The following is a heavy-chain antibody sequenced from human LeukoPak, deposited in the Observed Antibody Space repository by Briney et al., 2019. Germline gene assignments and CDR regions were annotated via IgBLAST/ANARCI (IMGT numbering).Heavy chain of an antibody. Sequence: GGSLRLPCAASGFTFSSYAMSWVRQAPGKGLEWVSAISGSGGNTYYADSVKGRFTISRDFSKNTLYLQLNSLRAEDTALYYCARHYGSGSYSQYFFDYWGQGTLVTVSS. CDR1: GFTFSSYA. V-gene: IGHV3-23*01. J-gene: IGHJ4*02. CDR2: ISGSGGNT. D-gene: IGHD3-10*01. CDR3: ARHYGSGSYSQYFFDY.